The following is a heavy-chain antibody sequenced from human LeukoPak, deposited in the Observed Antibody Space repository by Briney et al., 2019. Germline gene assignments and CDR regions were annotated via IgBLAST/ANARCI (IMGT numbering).Heavy chain of an antibody. CDR1: GGSISSSSYY. V-gene: IGHV4-39*07. Sequence: SETLSLTCTVSGGSISSSSYYWGWIRQPPGKGLEWIGSIYYSGSTYYNPSLKSRVTISVDTSKYQFSLKLSSVTAADTAVYYCARDSYSSGWAEAFDIWGQGTMVTVSS. J-gene: IGHJ3*02. D-gene: IGHD6-19*01. CDR3: ARDSYSSGWAEAFDI. CDR2: IYYSGST.